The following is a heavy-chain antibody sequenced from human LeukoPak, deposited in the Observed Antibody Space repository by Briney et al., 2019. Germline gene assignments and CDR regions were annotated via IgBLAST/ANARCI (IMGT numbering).Heavy chain of an antibody. CDR3: ARFVYSYGFYFDY. Sequence: SETLSLTCTVSGGSISSSSYYWGWIRQPPGKGLEWIGSIYYSGSTYYNPSLKSRVTISVDTSKNQFSLKLSSATAADTAVYYCARFVYSYGFYFDYWGQGTLVTVSS. CDR1: GGSISSSSYY. D-gene: IGHD5-18*01. CDR2: IYYSGST. V-gene: IGHV4-39*07. J-gene: IGHJ4*02.